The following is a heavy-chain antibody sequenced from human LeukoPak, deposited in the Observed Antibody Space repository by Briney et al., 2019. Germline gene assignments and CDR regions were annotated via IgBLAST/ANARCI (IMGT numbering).Heavy chain of an antibody. CDR3: ARSFYDYVWGSSAPFGN. D-gene: IGHD3-16*01. Sequence: ASVKVSCKASGYRFNIYGINWARQAPGQGLEWMGWISPNSGGTNYAQKFQGRVTMTRDTSISTAYMELSRLRSDDTAVYYCARSFYDYVWGSSAPFGNWGQGTLVTVSS. V-gene: IGHV1-2*02. CDR2: ISPNSGGT. J-gene: IGHJ4*02. CDR1: GYRFNIYG.